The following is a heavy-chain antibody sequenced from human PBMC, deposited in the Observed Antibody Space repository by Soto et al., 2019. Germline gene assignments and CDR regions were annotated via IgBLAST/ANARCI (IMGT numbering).Heavy chain of an antibody. D-gene: IGHD4-17*01. Sequence: HXESLKISCKGSGCSFTNYWISWVRQMPGKGLEWMGRIDPSDSYTNYSPSFQGHVTVSADKSIRTAYLQWSSLKASDTAMYYCARLDYGGNSYYFDYWGQGTLVTVSS. V-gene: IGHV5-10-1*01. J-gene: IGHJ4*02. CDR1: GCSFTNYW. CDR2: IDPSDSYT. CDR3: ARLDYGGNSYYFDY.